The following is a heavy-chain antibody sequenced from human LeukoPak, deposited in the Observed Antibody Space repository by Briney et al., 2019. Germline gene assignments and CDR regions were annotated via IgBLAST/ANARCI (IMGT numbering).Heavy chain of an antibody. V-gene: IGHV3-30*02. CDR2: IRYDGNNE. J-gene: IGHJ6*03. CDR3: AKDEVVPGYYYTDV. CDR1: GFTFSSYG. Sequence: GGSLRLSCAASGFTFSSYGMHWVRQAPGKGLEWVAFIRYDGNNEYYADSVKGRFTIFRDNSKNTMYLQMNSLNAEDTAVYYCAKDEVVPGYYYTDVWGRGTTVTISS. D-gene: IGHD2-2*01.